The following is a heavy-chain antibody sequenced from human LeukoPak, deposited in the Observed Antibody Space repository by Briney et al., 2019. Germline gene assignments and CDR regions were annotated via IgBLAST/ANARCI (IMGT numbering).Heavy chain of an antibody. CDR2: IYYSGVT. CDR1: GGSMGTYY. J-gene: IGHJ4*02. V-gene: IGHV4-59*08. D-gene: IGHD3-22*01. Sequence: SETLSLTCTVSGGSMGTYYWSWIRQPPGKGLEWIGYIYYSGVTKPNPSLKSRVPISLDTSKNHFSLKLSSVTAADTAVYYCARQAGDSSGPTDYWGQGTLVTISS. CDR3: ARQAGDSSGPTDY.